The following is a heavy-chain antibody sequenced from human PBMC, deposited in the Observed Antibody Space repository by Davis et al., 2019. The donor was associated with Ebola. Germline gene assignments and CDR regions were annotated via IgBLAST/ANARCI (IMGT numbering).Heavy chain of an antibody. V-gene: IGHV6-1*01. CDR3: TRQGTGETYFFDS. CDR1: GDIVSSDSAA. D-gene: IGHD2-8*02. Sequence: MPSETLSLTCAISGDIVSSDSAAWTWVRQSPSRGLEWLGRTYYRSHRSRWSNDYAESVQSRITINPDTSRNQFSLELHSVTPEDTGIYYCTRQGTGETYFFDSWGQGTLVTVSS. J-gene: IGHJ4*02. CDR2: TYYRSHRSRWSN.